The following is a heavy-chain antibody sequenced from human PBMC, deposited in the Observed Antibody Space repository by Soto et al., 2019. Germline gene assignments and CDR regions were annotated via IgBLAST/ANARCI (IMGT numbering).Heavy chain of an antibody. J-gene: IGHJ5*02. Sequence: QVQLVESGGGVVQPGRSLRLSCAASGFTFSSYVMHWVRQAPGKGLEWVAVISYDGSNKYYADSVKGRFTISRDNSKNTLYLQMNSLRAEDTAVYYCAKDGREAARSGNWFDPWGQGTLVTVSS. CDR1: GFTFSSYV. CDR3: AKDGREAARSGNWFDP. V-gene: IGHV3-30*18. CDR2: ISYDGSNK. D-gene: IGHD6-6*01.